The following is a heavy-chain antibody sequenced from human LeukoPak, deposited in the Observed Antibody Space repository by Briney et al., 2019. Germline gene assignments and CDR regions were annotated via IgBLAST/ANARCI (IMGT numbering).Heavy chain of an antibody. V-gene: IGHV3-33*01. CDR1: GFTFSSYG. CDR2: IWYDGSNK. J-gene: IGHJ4*02. D-gene: IGHD6-19*01. CDR3: ARVRSSGLVDY. Sequence: GGSLRLSCAASGFTFSSYGMHWVRQAPGKGLEWVAVIWYDGSNKYYADSVKGRFTISRHNSKNTLYLQMNSLRAEDTAVYYCARVRSSGLVDYWGQGTLVTVSS.